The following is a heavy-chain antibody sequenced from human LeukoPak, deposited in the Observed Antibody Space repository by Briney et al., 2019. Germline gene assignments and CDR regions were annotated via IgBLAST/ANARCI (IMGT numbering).Heavy chain of an antibody. CDR2: ISYDGGNK. CDR1: GFTFSSYA. V-gene: IGHV3-30-3*01. J-gene: IGHJ4*02. Sequence: GGSLRLSCAASGFTFSSYAMHWVRQAPGKGLEWVAIISYDGGNKYYAGSVKGRFTISRDNSKNTLYLQMNSLRAEDTAVYYCARENDYELFDHWGQGTLVTVPS. CDR3: ARENDYELFDH. D-gene: IGHD4-17*01.